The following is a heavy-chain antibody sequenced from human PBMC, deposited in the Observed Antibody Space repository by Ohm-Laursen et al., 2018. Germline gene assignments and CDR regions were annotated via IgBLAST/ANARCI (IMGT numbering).Heavy chain of an antibody. V-gene: IGHV4-59*08. CDR2: IHYRGST. Sequence: TLSLTCTVSGGSISSNYWSWIRQPPGKGLEWIGYIHYRGSTNYNPSLKSRFTLSEDTSKNQFSLKLSSVTATDTAVYYCARLRDGYNKDAFDIWGQGTMVTVSS. J-gene: IGHJ3*02. CDR3: ARLRDGYNKDAFDI. D-gene: IGHD5-24*01. CDR1: GGSISSNY.